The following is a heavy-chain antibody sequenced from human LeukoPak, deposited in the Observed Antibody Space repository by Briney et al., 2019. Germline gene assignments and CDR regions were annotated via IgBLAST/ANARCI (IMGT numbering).Heavy chain of an antibody. CDR1: GYSFPRNW. CDR3: ARLWFGELSGLDY. D-gene: IGHD3-10*01. Sequence: GESLKISCKGSGYSFPRNWIGWVRQMPGKGLEWMGIIYPGDSDTRYSPSFQGQVTISADKSISTAYLQWSSLKASDTAMYYCARLWFGELSGLDYWGQGTLVTVSS. V-gene: IGHV5-51*01. CDR2: IYPGDSDT. J-gene: IGHJ4*02.